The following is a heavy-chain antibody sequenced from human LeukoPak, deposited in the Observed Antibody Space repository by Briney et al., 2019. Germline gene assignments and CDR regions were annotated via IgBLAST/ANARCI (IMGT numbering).Heavy chain of an antibody. J-gene: IGHJ5*02. V-gene: IGHV4-31*03. CDR3: ARALRATVTTGGRFDP. CDR2: IYYSGST. CDR1: GGSISSGGYY. D-gene: IGHD4-17*01. Sequence: SETLSLTCTVSGGSISSGGYYWSWIRQHPGKGLEWIGYIYYSGSTYYNPSLKSRVTISVDTSKNQFSLKLSSVTAADTAVYYCARALRATVTTGGRFDPWGQGTLVTVSS.